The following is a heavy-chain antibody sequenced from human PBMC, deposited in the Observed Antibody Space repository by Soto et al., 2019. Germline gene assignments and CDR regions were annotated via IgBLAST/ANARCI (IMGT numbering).Heavy chain of an antibody. Sequence: ETLSLTCTVSGGSISSSSYYWSWIRQPPGKGLEWIGSIYYSGSTYYNPSLKSRVTISVDTSKNQFSLKLSSVTAADTAVYYCARLGCSGGSCYIYFDYWGQGTLVTVS. D-gene: IGHD2-15*01. CDR1: GGSISSSSYY. V-gene: IGHV4-39*01. CDR3: ARLGCSGGSCYIYFDY. J-gene: IGHJ4*02. CDR2: IYYSGST.